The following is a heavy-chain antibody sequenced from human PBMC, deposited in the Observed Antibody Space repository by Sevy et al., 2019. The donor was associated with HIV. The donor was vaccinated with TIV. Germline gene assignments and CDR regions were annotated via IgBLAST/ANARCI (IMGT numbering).Heavy chain of an antibody. Sequence: ASVKVSCKASGYTFTSYGISWVRQAPGQGLEWMGWISAYNGNTNYAQKLQGRVTMTKDTSTSTAYMELRSLRSDDTAVYYCARATLTVTTNYYYYMDVWGKGTTVTVSS. CDR3: ARATLTVTTNYYYYMDV. V-gene: IGHV1-18*04. CDR1: GYTFTSYG. CDR2: ISAYNGNT. D-gene: IGHD4-17*01. J-gene: IGHJ6*03.